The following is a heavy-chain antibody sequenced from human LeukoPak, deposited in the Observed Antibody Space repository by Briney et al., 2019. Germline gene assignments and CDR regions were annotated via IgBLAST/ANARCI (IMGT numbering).Heavy chain of an antibody. CDR2: INHSGST. Sequence: PSETLSLTCAVYGGSFSGYYWSWIRQPPGKGLEWIGEINHSGSTNYNPSLKSRVTISVDTSKNQFSLKLSSVTAADTAVYYCARHRAYSSAYRSIPPPKTIFDYWGQGTLVTVSS. CDR3: ARHRAYSSAYRSIPPPKTIFDY. D-gene: IGHD6-25*01. CDR1: GGSFSGYY. J-gene: IGHJ4*02. V-gene: IGHV4-34*01.